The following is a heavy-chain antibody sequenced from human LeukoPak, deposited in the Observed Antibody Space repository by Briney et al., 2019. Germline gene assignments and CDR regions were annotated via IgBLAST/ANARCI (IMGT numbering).Heavy chain of an antibody. D-gene: IGHD6-19*01. J-gene: IGHJ4*02. Sequence: RGSLRLSCAASGLTFSSSWMYWVRQAPGKGLVWVSDINSDGSNTRYADSVRGRFTISRDNAKEMVHLQMNSLRAEDTAVYYCARAVSGWQAIDYWGQGTLVTVSS. CDR1: GLTFSSSW. V-gene: IGHV3-74*01. CDR3: ARAVSGWQAIDY. CDR2: INSDGSNT.